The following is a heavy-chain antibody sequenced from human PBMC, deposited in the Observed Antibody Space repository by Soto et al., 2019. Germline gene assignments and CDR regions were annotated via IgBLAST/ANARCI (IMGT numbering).Heavy chain of an antibody. CDR3: ARVNLVLVAATREYYFDY. D-gene: IGHD2-15*01. Sequence: ASVKVSCKASGYTFTGSYMHWVRQAPGQGLEWMGWINPNSGGTNYAQKFQGRVTMTRDTSISTAYMELSRLRSDDTAVYYCARVNLVLVAATREYYFDYWGQGTLVTVSS. CDR2: INPNSGGT. CDR1: GYTFTGSY. J-gene: IGHJ4*02. V-gene: IGHV1-2*02.